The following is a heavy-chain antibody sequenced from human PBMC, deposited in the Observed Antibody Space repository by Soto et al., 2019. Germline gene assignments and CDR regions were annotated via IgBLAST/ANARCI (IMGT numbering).Heavy chain of an antibody. CDR2: VGGSGAQA. J-gene: IGHJ4*02. D-gene: IGHD3-10*01. CDR1: GFTFSIYA. V-gene: IGHV3-23*01. Sequence: GGSLRLSCAASGFTFSIYAMSWVRQAPGKGLEWVPTVGGSGAQAFYADSVKGRFTISRDNSKSTLYLQVNSLRADDTAVYYCARSQWMMVSVWFDYWGQGALVTVSS. CDR3: ARSQWMMVSVWFDY.